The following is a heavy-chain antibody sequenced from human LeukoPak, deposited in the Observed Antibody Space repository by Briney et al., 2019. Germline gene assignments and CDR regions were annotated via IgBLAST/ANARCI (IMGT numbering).Heavy chain of an antibody. CDR2: IFPGDSDT. J-gene: IGHJ6*02. D-gene: IGHD3-10*01. CDR3: ARGLGDYYYYAMDV. CDR1: EYSFTNYF. V-gene: IGHV5-51*01. Sequence: GESLKISCKGSEYSFTNYFIAWVRQVPGKGLEWMGIIFPGDSDTRYSPSFQGQVTISADKSISTAFLQWSSLRASDTAIYYCARGLGDYYYYAMDVWGQGTTVTVSS.